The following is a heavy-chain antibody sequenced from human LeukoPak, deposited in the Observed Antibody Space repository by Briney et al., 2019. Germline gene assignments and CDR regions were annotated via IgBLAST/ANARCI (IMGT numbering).Heavy chain of an antibody. CDR3: AKGEGGGRSCLDY. CDR2: ICGSAGDT. V-gene: IGHV3-23*01. J-gene: IGHJ4*02. Sequence: GGSLTLSCAASGCSFSSFDLNWVRQAPGKGLEWVGGICGSAGDTYYPVSVKGRFTISKTNSKNTLFLHMSVLSADDPAIYYCAKGEGGGRSCLDYWGQGTLVTVSS. D-gene: IGHD3-16*01. CDR1: GCSFSSFD.